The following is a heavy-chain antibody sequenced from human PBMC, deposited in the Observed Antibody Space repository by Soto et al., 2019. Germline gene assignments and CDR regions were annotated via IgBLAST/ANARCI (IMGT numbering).Heavy chain of an antibody. Sequence: QDQLVQSGAEVKKPGSSVKVSCKASGGTFSSHTFSWVRQAPGQGLEWMGRIIPALGTATYAQKFRGRVTMTADESATTVYMELHSLRSEDTAVYYCARPDFGDYWYFDLWGRGTLVTVSS. V-gene: IGHV1-69*08. J-gene: IGHJ2*01. CDR2: IIPALGTA. CDR1: GGTFSSHT. D-gene: IGHD4-17*01. CDR3: ARPDFGDYWYFDL.